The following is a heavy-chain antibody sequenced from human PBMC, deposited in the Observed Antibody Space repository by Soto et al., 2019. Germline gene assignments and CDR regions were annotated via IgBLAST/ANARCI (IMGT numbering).Heavy chain of an antibody. CDR1: GDTFSFYT. Sequence: GASVKVSCKASGDTFSFYTINWVRQAPGLGLEWMGRVNPIVSMSDYTQKFQGRVTITADVSTSTAYMELSSLRSEDTAVYYCARDKGRGQLGGNYYYALDVWGQGTTVTVS. CDR3: ARDKGRGQLGGNYYYALDV. D-gene: IGHD1-1*01. J-gene: IGHJ6*02. V-gene: IGHV1-69*04. CDR2: VNPIVSMS.